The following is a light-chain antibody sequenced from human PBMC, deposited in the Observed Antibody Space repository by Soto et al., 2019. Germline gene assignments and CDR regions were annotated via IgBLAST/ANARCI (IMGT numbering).Light chain of an antibody. CDR3: QQYNTFWT. J-gene: IGKJ1*01. CDR2: EAS. V-gene: IGKV1-5*03. CDR1: QMIYTW. Sequence: DIQMTQSPSTLSASVGDRVTITCRASQMIYTWLAWYQQKPGKAPKLLIYEASSLDVGVPSRFSGSGSGTEFTLTISSLQPDDFVTYYCQQYNTFWTFGQGTKV.